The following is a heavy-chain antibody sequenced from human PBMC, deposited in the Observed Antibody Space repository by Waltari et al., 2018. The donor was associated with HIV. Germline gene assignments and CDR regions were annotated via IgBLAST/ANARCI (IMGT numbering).Heavy chain of an antibody. CDR2: INTVSGQA. CDR3: ARGRSSRWFRPWGGFDT. Sequence: IQSQSEVKKPGASLRISYQASGYKFETYAMNLPRQGPGQGLVWLGWINTVSGQATVLQSFFGRVDISLNNSLLTTFLEIKGLRLEDTATYYCARGRSSRWFRPWGGFDTWGQGT. J-gene: IGHJ1*01. CDR1: GYKFETYA. V-gene: IGHV7-4-1*02. D-gene: IGHD3-9*01.